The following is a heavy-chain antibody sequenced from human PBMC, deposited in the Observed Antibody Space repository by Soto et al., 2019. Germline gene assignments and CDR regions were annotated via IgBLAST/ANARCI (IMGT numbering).Heavy chain of an antibody. J-gene: IGHJ4*02. CDR1: AVTFGSHT. D-gene: IGHD1-1*01. CDR3: TREVQPVVRREYDY. CDR2: IDSGGILT. V-gene: IGHV3-21*01. Sequence: EAHLVESGGGLVKPGGSLRLSCEASAVTFGSHTMNWVRQAPGKGLELVSSIDSGGILTFYADTVKGRFTISRDNAKNSLFLQMNRLRAEDTAVYFCTREVQPVVRREYDYWGQGTLVTVSS.